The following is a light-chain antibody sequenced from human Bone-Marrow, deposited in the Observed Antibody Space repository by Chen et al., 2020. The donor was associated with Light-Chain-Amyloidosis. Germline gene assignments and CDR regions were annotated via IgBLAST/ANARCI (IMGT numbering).Light chain of an antibody. CDR1: SSDVGGYNY. Sequence: QSALTQPASVSGSPGQSITVSCTGTSSDVGGYNYVSWYQQHPGKAPKLILYEVTNRPSGVYNRFSGSKSGNTASLTISGLQAEDEADYYCSSFTSSNTWVFGGGTKLTVL. V-gene: IGLV2-14*01. CDR2: EVT. CDR3: SSFTSSNTWV. J-gene: IGLJ3*02.